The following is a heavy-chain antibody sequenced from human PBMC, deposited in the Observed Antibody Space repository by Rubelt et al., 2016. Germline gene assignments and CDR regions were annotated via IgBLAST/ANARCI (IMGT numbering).Heavy chain of an antibody. J-gene: IGHJ5*02. D-gene: IGHD4-11*01. CDR3: ARHQIIRDMTRGGWFDP. V-gene: IGHV4-34*01. Sequence: QVQLQQWGAGLLKPSETLSLTCPVYRGSFSGYYWSWIRQPPGKGPEWIGEINHSGSTNYNPSPKRRVTISVDTSKNQVSRKVSSVTAADPAVYYCARHQIIRDMTRGGWFDPWGQGTLVTVSS. CDR2: INHSGST. CDR1: RGSFSGYY.